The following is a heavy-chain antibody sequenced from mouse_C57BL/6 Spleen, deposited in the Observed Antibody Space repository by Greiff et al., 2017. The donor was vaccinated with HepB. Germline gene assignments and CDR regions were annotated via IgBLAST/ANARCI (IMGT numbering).Heavy chain of an antibody. CDR2: IRNKANGYTT. CDR3: ARYLSYGNYVDY. CDR1: GFTFTDYY. J-gene: IGHJ2*01. Sequence: EVKLMESGGGLVQPRGSLSLSCAASGFTFTDYYMSWVRQPPGKALEWLGFIRNKANGYTTEYSASVKGRFTISRDNSQSILYLQMNALRAEDSATYYCARYLSYGNYVDYWGQGTTLTVSS. D-gene: IGHD2-1*01. V-gene: IGHV7-3*01.